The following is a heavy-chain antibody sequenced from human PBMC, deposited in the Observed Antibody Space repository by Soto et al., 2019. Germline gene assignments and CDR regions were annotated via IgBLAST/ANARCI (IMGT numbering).Heavy chain of an antibody. CDR1: GFTFSSYA. CDR2: ISGSGGST. J-gene: IGHJ6*02. D-gene: IGHD3-22*01. Sequence: EVQLLESGGGLVQPGGSLRLSCAASGFTFSSYAMSWVRQAPGKGLEWVSAISGSGGSTYYADSVKGRFTISRDNSKNTLYLQMNSLRAEDTAVYYCAKRMYYYDDYYYYYGMDVWGQGTTVTVSS. V-gene: IGHV3-23*01. CDR3: AKRMYYYDDYYYYYGMDV.